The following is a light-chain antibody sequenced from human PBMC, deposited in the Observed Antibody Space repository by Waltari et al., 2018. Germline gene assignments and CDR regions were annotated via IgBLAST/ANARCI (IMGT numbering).Light chain of an antibody. J-gene: IGKJ4*01. Sequence: EIVLTQSPGTLSLSPGERATLSCRASQSVSSSHLAWYQQKPGQAPRPLIYGASSRATGIPDRFSGSGSGTDFTLTISRLEPEDFAVYYCQQYGSSRSTFGGGTKVEIK. CDR1: QSVSSSH. CDR2: GAS. CDR3: QQYGSSRST. V-gene: IGKV3-20*01.